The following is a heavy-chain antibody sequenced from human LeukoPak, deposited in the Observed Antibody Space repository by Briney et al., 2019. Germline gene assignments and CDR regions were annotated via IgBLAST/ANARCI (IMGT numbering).Heavy chain of an antibody. D-gene: IGHD3-22*01. CDR3: AREGDKYYYDRWGYYYGMDV. V-gene: IGHV3-30-3*01. Sequence: PGGSLRLSCAASGFTFSSYAMHWVRQAPGKGLEWVAVISYDGSNKYYADSVKGRFTISRDNSKNTLYLQMNSLRAEDTAVYYCAREGDKYYYDRWGYYYGMDVWGQGTTVTVSS. CDR2: ISYDGSNK. J-gene: IGHJ6*02. CDR1: GFTFSSYA.